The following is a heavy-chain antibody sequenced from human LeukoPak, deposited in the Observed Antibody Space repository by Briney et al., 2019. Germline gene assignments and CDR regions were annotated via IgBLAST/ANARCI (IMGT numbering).Heavy chain of an antibody. J-gene: IGHJ3*02. CDR3: ARCAYDAFDI. Sequence: SETLSLTCTVSGGSISPYYWSWIRQPPGKGLEWIGYIYYSGSTNYNPSLKSRVTISVDTSKNQFSLKLSSVTAADTAVYYCARCAYDAFDIWGQGTMVTVSS. V-gene: IGHV4-59*01. CDR1: GGSISPYY. CDR2: IYYSGST.